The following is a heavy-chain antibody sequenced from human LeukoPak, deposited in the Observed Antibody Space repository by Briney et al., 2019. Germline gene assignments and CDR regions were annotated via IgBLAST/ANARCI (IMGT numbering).Heavy chain of an antibody. D-gene: IGHD6-19*01. CDR2: IKQDGSEK. Sequence: PGGSLRLSCAASGFTFSSYWMSWVRQAPGKGLEWVANIKQDGSEKYYVDSVKGRFTISRDNAKNSLYLQMNSLRAEDTAVYYCARASSGWYGNFDYWGQGTLVTVSS. V-gene: IGHV3-7*04. CDR1: GFTFSSYW. CDR3: ARASSGWYGNFDY. J-gene: IGHJ4*02.